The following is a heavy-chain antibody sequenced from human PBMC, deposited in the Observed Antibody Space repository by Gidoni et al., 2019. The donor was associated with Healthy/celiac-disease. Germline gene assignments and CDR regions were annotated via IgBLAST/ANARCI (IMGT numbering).Heavy chain of an antibody. CDR3: ASVAPPIQLWIINGNYFDY. CDR2: ISYDGSNK. CDR1: GFTFSSYA. Sequence: QVQLVESGGGVVQPGRSLRLSCAASGFTFSSYAMPWVRQAPGKGLEWVAVISYDGSNKYYADAVKGRFTISRDNSKNTLYLQMNSLRAEDTAVYYCASVAPPIQLWIINGNYFDYWGQGTLVTVSS. V-gene: IGHV3-30-3*01. D-gene: IGHD5-18*01. J-gene: IGHJ4*02.